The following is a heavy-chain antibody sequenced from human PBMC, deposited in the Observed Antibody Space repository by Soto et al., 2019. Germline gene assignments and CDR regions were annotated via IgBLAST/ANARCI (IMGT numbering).Heavy chain of an antibody. CDR1: GFTFSSYW. J-gene: IGHJ6*02. Sequence: EVQLVESGGGLVQPGGSLRLSCAASGFTFSSYWMSWVRQAPGKGLEWVANIKQDGSEKYYVDSVKGRFTISRDNVKNSLYLQMNSLRAEDTAVYYCARDGLIAAAGTTYGMDVWGQGTTVTVSS. CDR3: ARDGLIAAAGTTYGMDV. V-gene: IGHV3-7*01. CDR2: IKQDGSEK. D-gene: IGHD6-13*01.